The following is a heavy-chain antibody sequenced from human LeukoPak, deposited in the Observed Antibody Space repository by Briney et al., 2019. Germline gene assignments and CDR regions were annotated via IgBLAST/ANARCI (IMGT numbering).Heavy chain of an antibody. D-gene: IGHD3/OR15-3a*01. Sequence: PGGSLRLSCAASGFTFTSYWMNWVRQAPGKGLVWVSRINTDGSTTDYADSVKGRFTVSRDNAKNSVYLQMNSLRAEDTAVFYCTRGGCGTGYCGLFDYWGQGTLVTVSS. CDR2: INTDGSTT. J-gene: IGHJ4*02. V-gene: IGHV3-74*01. CDR3: TRGGCGTGYCGLFDY. CDR1: GFTFTSYW.